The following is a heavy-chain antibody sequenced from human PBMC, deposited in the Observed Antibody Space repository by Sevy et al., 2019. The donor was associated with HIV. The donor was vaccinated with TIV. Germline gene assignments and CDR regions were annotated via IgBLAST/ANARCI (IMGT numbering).Heavy chain of an antibody. Sequence: GGSLRLSCAASGFSVSTNYMTWVRQAPGKGLEWVSVVYSGGRTEYADSVKGRFTIFRDNSKNSLYLQMNSLRTEDTALYYCAKERPEYYYDSSGYSGFHFDYWGQGTLVTVSS. V-gene: IGHV3-53*05. J-gene: IGHJ4*02. CDR3: AKERPEYYYDSSGYSGFHFDY. D-gene: IGHD3-22*01. CDR1: GFSVSTNY. CDR2: VYSGGRT.